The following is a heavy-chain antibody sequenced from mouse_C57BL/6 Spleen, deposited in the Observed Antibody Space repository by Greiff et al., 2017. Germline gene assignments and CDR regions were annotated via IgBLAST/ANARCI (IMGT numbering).Heavy chain of an antibody. D-gene: IGHD1-2*01. Sequence: VQLVESGAELVKPGASVKMSCKASGYTFTTYPIEWMKQNHGKSLEWIGNFHPYNDDTKYNEKFKGKATLTVEKSSSTVYLELSRLTSDDSAVYYCARLDYYGNYFDYWGQGTTLTVSS. J-gene: IGHJ2*01. CDR1: GYTFTTYP. CDR2: FHPYNDDT. V-gene: IGHV1-47*01. CDR3: ARLDYYGNYFDY.